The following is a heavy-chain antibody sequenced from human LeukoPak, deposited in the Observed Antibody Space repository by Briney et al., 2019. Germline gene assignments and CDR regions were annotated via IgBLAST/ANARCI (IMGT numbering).Heavy chain of an antibody. J-gene: IGHJ4*02. CDR2: IRYDGSNK. CDR1: GFSFSSYS. Sequence: GGSLRLSCADSGFSFSSYSMNWVRQAPGKGLEWVAFIRYDGSNKYYADSVKGRFTVSRDNSKNTLYLQMNSLRAEDTAVYYCAKGLYSSGWYAGHDYWGQGTLVTVSS. CDR3: AKGLYSSGWYAGHDY. V-gene: IGHV3-30*02. D-gene: IGHD6-19*01.